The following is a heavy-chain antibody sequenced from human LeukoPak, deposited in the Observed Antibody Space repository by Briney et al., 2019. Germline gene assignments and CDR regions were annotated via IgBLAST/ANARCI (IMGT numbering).Heavy chain of an antibody. Sequence: GGSLRLSCSASGFTFSSYAMHWVRQAPGKGLEYVSAISSNGGSTYYADSVKGRFTISRDNSKNTLYLQMNSLRAEDTALYFCAKKAQYNGNYPLDYWGQGTLVTVSS. CDR1: GFTFSSYA. V-gene: IGHV3-64D*06. CDR2: ISSNGGST. CDR3: AKKAQYNGNYPLDY. J-gene: IGHJ4*02. D-gene: IGHD1-26*01.